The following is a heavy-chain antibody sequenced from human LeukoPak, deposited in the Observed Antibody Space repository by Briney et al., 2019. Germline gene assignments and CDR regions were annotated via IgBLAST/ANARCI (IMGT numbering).Heavy chain of an antibody. J-gene: IGHJ6*03. CDR1: GFTFSSYG. D-gene: IGHD2-2*01. CDR2: IRYDGSNK. Sequence: GGSLRLSCAASGFTFSSYGMHWVRQAPGKGLEWVAFIRYDGSNKYYADSVKGRFTISRDNSKNTLYLQMNSLRAEDTAVYYCAKVVPGYYYYYMVVWGKGTTVTVSS. CDR3: AKVVPGYYYYYMVV. V-gene: IGHV3-30*02.